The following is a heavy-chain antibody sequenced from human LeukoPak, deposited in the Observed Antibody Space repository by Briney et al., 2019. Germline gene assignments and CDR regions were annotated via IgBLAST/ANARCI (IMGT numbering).Heavy chain of an antibody. V-gene: IGHV3-7*01. J-gene: IGHJ6*02. CDR3: ARDVVAISAASGMDV. CDR2: INKDGSDK. D-gene: IGHD2-2*01. Sequence: GGSLRLSCAASGFTFSSYWMSWVRQAPGKRLDWVANINKDGSDKYYVDSVKGRFTVSRDNAKNSLYLQMNSLRAEDTAVYYCARDVVAISAASGMDVWGQGTTVTVSS. CDR1: GFTFSSYW.